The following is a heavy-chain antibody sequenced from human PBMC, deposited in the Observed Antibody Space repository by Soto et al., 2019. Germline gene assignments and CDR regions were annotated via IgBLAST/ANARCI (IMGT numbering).Heavy chain of an antibody. Sequence: PGGSLRLSCAASAFTFDDYAMHWVRQAPGKGLEWVSGISWNSGSIGYADSVKGRFTISRDNAKNSLYLQMNSLRAEDTALYYCAKVGRQQLTEAFDIWGQGTMVTVSS. CDR3: AKVGRQQLTEAFDI. V-gene: IGHV3-9*01. CDR1: AFTFDDYA. D-gene: IGHD6-13*01. CDR2: ISWNSGSI. J-gene: IGHJ3*02.